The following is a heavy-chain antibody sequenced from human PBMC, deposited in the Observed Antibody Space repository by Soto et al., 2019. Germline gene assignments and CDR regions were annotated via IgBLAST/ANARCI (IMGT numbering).Heavy chain of an antibody. D-gene: IGHD6-19*01. CDR2: INPNSGGT. J-gene: IGHJ4*02. CDR3: EKDNEQWLVAGYFDY. V-gene: IGHV1-2*04. Sequence: GASVKVSCKASGYTFTGYYMHWVRQAPGQGLEWMGWINPNSGGTNYAQKFQGWVTMTRDTSISTAYMELSRLRSDDTAVYYCEKDNEQWLVAGYFDYWGQGTLVTVSS. CDR1: GYTFTGYY.